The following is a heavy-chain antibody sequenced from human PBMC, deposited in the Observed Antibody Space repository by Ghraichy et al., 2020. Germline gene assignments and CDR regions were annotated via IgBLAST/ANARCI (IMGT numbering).Heavy chain of an antibody. CDR1: GFTFSNYW. CDR3: ARAAYYYDRSDY. CDR2: IKQDGSEK. D-gene: IGHD3-22*01. J-gene: IGHJ4*02. Sequence: GGSLRLSCTASGFTFSNYWMGWVRQAPGKGLEWVANIKQDGSEKHYVSSVEGRFTISRDNAKNSVYLQMNSLRAEDTDVYYCARAAYYYDRSDYWGRGTLVTVSS. V-gene: IGHV3-7*01.